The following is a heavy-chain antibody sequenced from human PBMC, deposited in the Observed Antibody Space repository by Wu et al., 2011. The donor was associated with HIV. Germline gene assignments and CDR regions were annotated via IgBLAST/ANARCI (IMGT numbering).Heavy chain of an antibody. Sequence: QVQLVQSGAEVKKPGASVTVSCKASGYTFTSYGITWVRQAPGQGLEWMGWISAYNGNTNYAQKVQGRVTMTTDTSTSTAYMELRSLRSDDTAVYYCARQKFESRYRGDQGSYFDLWGRGTLIIVSS. CDR3: ARQKFESRYRGDQGSYFDL. J-gene: IGHJ2*01. D-gene: IGHD5-12*01. V-gene: IGHV1-18*01. CDR1: GYTFTSYG. CDR2: ISAYNGNT.